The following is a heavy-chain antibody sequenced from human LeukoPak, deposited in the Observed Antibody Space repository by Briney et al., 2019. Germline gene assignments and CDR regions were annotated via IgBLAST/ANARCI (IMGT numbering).Heavy chain of an antibody. J-gene: IGHJ4*02. CDR1: TFTRAW. Sequence: GGSLRLSCVLSTFTRAWMNWVRQAAGKGLGWVGRVKNRGDGMATDYAAPVKGRFIISRDDSKKTVYLQMDSLKTEDTAVYFCTTEYFGGFEYWRQGTLVTVSS. V-gene: IGHV3-15*07. CDR2: VKNRGDGMAT. CDR3: TTEYFGGFEY. D-gene: IGHD3-16*01.